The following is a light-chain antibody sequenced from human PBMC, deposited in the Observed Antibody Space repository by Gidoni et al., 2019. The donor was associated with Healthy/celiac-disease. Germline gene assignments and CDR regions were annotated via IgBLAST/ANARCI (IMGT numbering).Light chain of an antibody. CDR2: DVT. CDR3: CSYAGSYTFVV. Sequence: QSALTQPRSVSGSPGQSVTISCTGTSSDVGGYNYVSWYQQHPGKAPTLMIYDVTKRPSGVPDRFSGSRSANTASLTISGLQAEDEADYYCCSYAGSYTFVVFGGGTKLTVL. V-gene: IGLV2-11*01. J-gene: IGLJ2*01. CDR1: SSDVGGYNY.